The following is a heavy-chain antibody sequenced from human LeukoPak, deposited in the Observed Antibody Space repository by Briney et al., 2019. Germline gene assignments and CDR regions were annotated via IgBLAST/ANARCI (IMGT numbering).Heavy chain of an antibody. CDR2: IYYSGST. D-gene: IGHD1-1*01. Sequence: PSQTLSLTCTVSGGSISSGDYYWSWIRQPPGKGLEWIGYIYYSGSTYYNPSLKSRVTISVDTSENQFSLKLSSVTAADTAVYYCARTTGAYNWFDPWGQGTLVTVSS. CDR3: ARTTGAYNWFDP. CDR1: GGSISSGDYY. J-gene: IGHJ5*02. V-gene: IGHV4-30-4*08.